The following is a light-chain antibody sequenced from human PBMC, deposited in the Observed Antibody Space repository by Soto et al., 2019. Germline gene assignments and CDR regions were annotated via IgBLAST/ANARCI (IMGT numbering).Light chain of an antibody. CDR2: DAS. CDR3: QYYSTVWT. J-gene: IGKJ1*01. V-gene: IGKV3D-15*01. Sequence: EIVMTQSPATLSVSPGERATLSCRASQSVSSNLAWYQQKPGQAPRLLIYDASNRATGIPARFSGSGSGTEFTLTITSLQPDDFATYLCQYYSTVWTFGQGTKVDIK. CDR1: QSVSSN.